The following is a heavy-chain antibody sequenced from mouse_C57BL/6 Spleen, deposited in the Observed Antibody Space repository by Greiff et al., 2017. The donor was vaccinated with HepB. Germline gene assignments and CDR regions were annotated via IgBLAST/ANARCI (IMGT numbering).Heavy chain of an antibody. V-gene: IGHV1-69*01. D-gene: IGHD1-1*01. CDR3: ARRGSSYFDY. Sequence: QVQLQQPGAELVMPGASVKLSCKASGYTFTSYWMHWVKQRPGQGLEWIGEIDPSDSYTNYNQKFKGKSTLTIDKSSSTAYMQLSRLTSEDSAVYYCARRGSSYFDYWGQGTTLTVSS. J-gene: IGHJ2*01. CDR2: IDPSDSYT. CDR1: GYTFTSYW.